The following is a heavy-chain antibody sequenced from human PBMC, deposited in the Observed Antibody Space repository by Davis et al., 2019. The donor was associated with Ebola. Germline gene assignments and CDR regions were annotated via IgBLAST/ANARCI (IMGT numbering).Heavy chain of an antibody. J-gene: IGHJ4*02. CDR3: ARDSGYERPVDY. D-gene: IGHD5-12*01. CDR1: GFTFSDYY. CDR2: ITSTGSTI. V-gene: IGHV3-11*01. Sequence: GESLKISCAASGFTFSDYYMRWIRQAPGKGLEWVSYITSTGSTIYYADSVKGRFTISRDNAKNSLYLQMNSLRAEDTAVYHCARDSGYERPVDYWGQGTLVTVSS.